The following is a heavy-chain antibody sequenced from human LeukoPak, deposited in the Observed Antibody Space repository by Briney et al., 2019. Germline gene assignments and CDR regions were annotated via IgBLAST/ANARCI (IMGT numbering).Heavy chain of an antibody. Sequence: AETLSLTCDVSGSSISSGHYWGWIRQSPGKGLEWIASMYKSGSTYFKASLKSRVAISLDTPKNQFSLTLSSVTAADTAVYYCARDGRYCTNGVCYRSFDYWGQGTLVTVSS. V-gene: IGHV4-38-2*02. CDR3: ARDGRYCTNGVCYRSFDY. J-gene: IGHJ4*02. CDR1: GSSISSGHY. CDR2: MYKSGST. D-gene: IGHD2-8*01.